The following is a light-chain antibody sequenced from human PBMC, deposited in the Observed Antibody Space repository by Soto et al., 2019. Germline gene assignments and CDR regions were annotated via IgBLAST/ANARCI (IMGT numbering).Light chain of an antibody. CDR1: QNVSSNY. J-gene: IGKJ1*01. CDR2: DAS. Sequence: EIVLTQSPGTLSLSPGERATLSCRASQNVSSNYLAWYQQRPGQAPRLLIYDASSRATGVPDRFSGSGSGTDFTLTISRLEPEDFAVYYCHQYGGSPGTLGQGTKV. CDR3: HQYGGSPGT. V-gene: IGKV3-20*01.